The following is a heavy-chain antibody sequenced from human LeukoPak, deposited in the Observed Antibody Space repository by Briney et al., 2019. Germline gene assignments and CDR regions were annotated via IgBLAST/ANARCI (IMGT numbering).Heavy chain of an antibody. Sequence: QPSETLSLTCTVSGDSMRNYYWTWIRQAPGKGLEWVSVISGRGNITYYADSVKGRFTISRDNSKNTLYLQMNSLRAEDTAVYYCAKDGSGSYSYYFDYWGQGTLVTVSS. V-gene: IGHV3-23*01. J-gene: IGHJ4*02. CDR1: GDSMRNYY. CDR3: AKDGSGSYSYYFDY. CDR2: ISGRGNIT. D-gene: IGHD3-10*01.